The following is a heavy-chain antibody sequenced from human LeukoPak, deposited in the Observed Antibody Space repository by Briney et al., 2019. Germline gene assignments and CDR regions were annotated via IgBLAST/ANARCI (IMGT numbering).Heavy chain of an antibody. D-gene: IGHD6-19*01. Sequence: PSQTLSRTCSGSGGSISSGSYYRSWTRQPPGKRLQWNGRICTRRSANYNPSLMSRVTVSVNTTKNQFSLKLSSVAAADTAVYNCARDADIAVAGAFDYWGQGTLVTVSS. CDR1: GGSISSGSYY. CDR2: ICTRRSA. J-gene: IGHJ4*02. V-gene: IGHV4-61*02. CDR3: ARDADIAVAGAFDY.